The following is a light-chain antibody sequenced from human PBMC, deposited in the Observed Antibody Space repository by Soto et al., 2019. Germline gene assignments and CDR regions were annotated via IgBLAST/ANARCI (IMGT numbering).Light chain of an antibody. CDR2: WAS. CDR1: QSVLYSSNNMNY. CDR3: QQYYSVPYT. V-gene: IGKV4-1*01. Sequence: DVVLTQSPASLAVSLGERATINCKSSQSVLYSSNNMNYLAWYQHKPGQPPKLLIHWASTRGPGVPDRFSGSGSGTDFTLTISSLQAEDVAVYYCQQYYSVPYTFGQGTNLEIK. J-gene: IGKJ2*01.